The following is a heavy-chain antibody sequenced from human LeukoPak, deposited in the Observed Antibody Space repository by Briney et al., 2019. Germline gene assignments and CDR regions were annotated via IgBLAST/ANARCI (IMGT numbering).Heavy chain of an antibody. CDR2: IYYSGST. Sequence: SETLSLTCTVSGGSISSSSYYWGWIRQPPGKGLEWIGSIYYSGSTYYNPSLKSRVTISVDTSRNQFSLKLSSVTAADTAVYYCARVGYYDRARDDYWGQGTLVTVSS. V-gene: IGHV4-39*07. D-gene: IGHD3-22*01. CDR1: GGSISSSSYY. CDR3: ARVGYYDRARDDY. J-gene: IGHJ4*02.